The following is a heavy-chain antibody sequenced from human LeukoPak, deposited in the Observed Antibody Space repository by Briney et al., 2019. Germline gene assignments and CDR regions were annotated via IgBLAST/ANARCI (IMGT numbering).Heavy chain of an antibody. D-gene: IGHD1-1*01. Sequence: GESLRISCKGSGYSFTTYWISWVRQMPGKGLEWMGNIDPSDSYSNYSPSFQGHVTISADRSISTAYLQWSSLNASDTAIYYCARQSRWNDDFWGQGTLVTVSS. J-gene: IGHJ4*02. V-gene: IGHV5-10-1*01. CDR3: ARQSRWNDDF. CDR2: IDPSDSYS. CDR1: GYSFTTYW.